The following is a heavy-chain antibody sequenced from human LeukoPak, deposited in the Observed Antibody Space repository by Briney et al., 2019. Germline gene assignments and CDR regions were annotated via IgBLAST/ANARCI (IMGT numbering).Heavy chain of an antibody. CDR3: AKEGYSSSWYGYFDY. CDR2: ISYDGSNK. D-gene: IGHD6-13*01. J-gene: IGHJ4*02. CDR1: GFTFSSYG. Sequence: GGSLRLSCAASGFTFSSYGMHWVRQAPGKGLEWVAVISYDGSNKYYADSVKGRFTISRDNSKSTLYLQMNSLRAEDTAVYYCAKEGYSSSWYGYFDYWGQGTLVTVSS. V-gene: IGHV3-30*18.